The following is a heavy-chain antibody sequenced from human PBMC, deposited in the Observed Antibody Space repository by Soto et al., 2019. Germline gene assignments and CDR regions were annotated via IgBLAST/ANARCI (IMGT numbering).Heavy chain of an antibody. J-gene: IGHJ4*02. D-gene: IGHD3-10*01. Sequence: ASVEVSCKASGYTFTSYGISWVRQAPGQGLEWMGWISAYNGNTNYAQKLQGRVTMTTDTSTSTAYMELRSLRSDDTAVYYCARGPHLYYYGSGSYYVYWGQGTLVTVSS. CDR3: ARGPHLYYYGSGSYYVY. CDR1: GYTFTSYG. CDR2: ISAYNGNT. V-gene: IGHV1-18*01.